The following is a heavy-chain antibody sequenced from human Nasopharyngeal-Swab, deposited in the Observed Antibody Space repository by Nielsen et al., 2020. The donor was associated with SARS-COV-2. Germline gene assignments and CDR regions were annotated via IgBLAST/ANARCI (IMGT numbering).Heavy chain of an antibody. D-gene: IGHD6-19*01. CDR2: INTNTGNP. Sequence: WVRQAPGQGLEWMGWINTNTGNPTYAQGFTGRFVFSLDTSVSTAYLQISSLKAEDTAVYYCAVRVAGDRPPFDPWGQGTLVTVSS. CDR3: AVRVAGDRPPFDP. J-gene: IGHJ5*02. V-gene: IGHV7-4-1*02.